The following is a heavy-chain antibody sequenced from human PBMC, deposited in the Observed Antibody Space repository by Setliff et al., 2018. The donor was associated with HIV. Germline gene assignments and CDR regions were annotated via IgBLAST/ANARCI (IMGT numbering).Heavy chain of an antibody. Sequence: SETLSLTCTVSGGPISTDHNWGWFRQPPGKGLEWIAGIHEKGHTYYNPSLKSRVTILMDTSNRQFSVRLRSVTAADTATYYCARHRQWHLLPDHWGQGVWVTVSS. V-gene: IGHV4-39*01. CDR3: ARHRQWHLLPDH. J-gene: IGHJ4*02. D-gene: IGHD6-19*01. CDR2: IHEKGHT. CDR1: GGPISTDHN.